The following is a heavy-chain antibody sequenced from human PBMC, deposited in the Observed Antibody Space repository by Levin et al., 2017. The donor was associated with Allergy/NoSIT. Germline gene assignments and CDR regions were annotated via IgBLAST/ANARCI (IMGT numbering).Heavy chain of an antibody. CDR3: ARLSYDSSGYYYHPLDY. CDR1: GYSFTSYW. Sequence: GESLKISCEASGYSFTSYWIGWVRQMPGKGLEWMGIIYPGDSETRYSPSFQGQVTISADKSIRTAYLHWSSLKASDTAMYYCARLSYDSSGYYYHPLDYWGQGTLVTVSS. CDR2: IYPGDSET. J-gene: IGHJ4*02. V-gene: IGHV5-51*01. D-gene: IGHD3-22*01.